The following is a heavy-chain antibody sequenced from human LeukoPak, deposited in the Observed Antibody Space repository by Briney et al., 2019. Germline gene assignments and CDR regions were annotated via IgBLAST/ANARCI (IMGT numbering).Heavy chain of an antibody. CDR1: GGSIRSHY. CDR2: IYYSGST. J-gene: IGHJ4*02. D-gene: IGHD1-26*01. Sequence: SETLSLTCTVSGGSIRSHYWSWIRQPPGKGLEWIGYIYYSGSTNYNPSLKSRVTISVDTSKNQFSLKLSSVTAADTAVYYCARSGSERDYFDYWGQGTLVTVSS. V-gene: IGHV4-59*11. CDR3: ARSGSERDYFDY.